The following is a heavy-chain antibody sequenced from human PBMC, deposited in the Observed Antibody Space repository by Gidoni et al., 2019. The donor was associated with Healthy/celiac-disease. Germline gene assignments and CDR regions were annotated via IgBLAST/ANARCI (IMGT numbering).Heavy chain of an antibody. D-gene: IGHD5-12*01. CDR2: IYWDDDK. V-gene: IGHV2-5*02. Sequence: QITLKESGPTLVKPTQTLTLTCTFSGFSLSTSGVGVGWIRQPPGKALEWLALIYWDDDKRYCPSLKSRLTITKDTSKNQVVLTMTNMDPVDTATYYCARTVVSIGLFDYWGQGTLVTVSS. CDR3: ARTVVSIGLFDY. J-gene: IGHJ4*02. CDR1: GFSLSTSGVG.